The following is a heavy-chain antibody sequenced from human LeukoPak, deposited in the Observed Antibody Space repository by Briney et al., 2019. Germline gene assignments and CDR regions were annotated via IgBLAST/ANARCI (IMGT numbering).Heavy chain of an antibody. CDR3: AIEQGTYYAGWFDP. CDR2: IHYSGST. J-gene: IGHJ5*02. V-gene: IGHV4-39*07. D-gene: IGHD1-26*01. CDR1: GGSISSNTYY. Sequence: NASETLSLTCSVSGGSISSNTYYWGWIRQPPRKGLEWIGSIHYSGSTYYHPSLKSRVTISVDTSKNQFSLNLSSVTAADTAVYYCAIEQGTYYAGWFDPWGQGTLVTVSS.